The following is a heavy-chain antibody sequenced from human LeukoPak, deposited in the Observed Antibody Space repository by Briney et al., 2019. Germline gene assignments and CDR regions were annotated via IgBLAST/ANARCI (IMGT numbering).Heavy chain of an antibody. J-gene: IGHJ4*03. V-gene: IGHV3-66*01. CDR2: IYSGGST. CDR3: ARIDDLGYYFDY. D-gene: IGHD1-14*01. CDR1: GFTVSSNY. Sequence: GGSLRLSCAASGFTVSSNYMSWVRQAPGKGLEWVSVIYSGGSTYYADSVKGRFTISRDNSKNTLYLQMNSLRAEDTAVYYCARIDDLGYYFDYWDQGTTVTVSS.